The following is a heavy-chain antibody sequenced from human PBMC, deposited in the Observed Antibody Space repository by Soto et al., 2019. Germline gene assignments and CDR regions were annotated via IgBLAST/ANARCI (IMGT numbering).Heavy chain of an antibody. CDR1: GFTFSSYG. J-gene: IGHJ6*02. Sequence: QVQLVESGGGVVQPGRSLRLSCAASGFTFSSYGMHWVRQAPGKGLEWVAVIWYDGSNKYYADSVKGRFTISRDNSKNTLYLQMNSLRAEDTAVYYCARNHRSMAVSLYGMDVWGQGTTVTVSS. CDR2: IWYDGSNK. V-gene: IGHV3-33*01. D-gene: IGHD3-16*02. CDR3: ARNHRSMAVSLYGMDV.